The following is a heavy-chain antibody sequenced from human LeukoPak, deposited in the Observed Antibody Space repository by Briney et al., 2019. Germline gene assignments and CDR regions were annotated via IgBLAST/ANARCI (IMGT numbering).Heavy chain of an antibody. CDR3: ARDRTTLIDY. D-gene: IGHD1-14*01. Sequence: GGSLRLSCSASGFTFSSYSMDWVHQAPGKGREWLSYITSSSGTIYYADSVKGRFTVSRDNAKNSLYLQMNSLRDEDTAVYYCARDRTTLIDYWGQGIQVTVSS. CDR2: ITSSSGTI. CDR1: GFTFSSYS. J-gene: IGHJ4*01. V-gene: IGHV3-48*02.